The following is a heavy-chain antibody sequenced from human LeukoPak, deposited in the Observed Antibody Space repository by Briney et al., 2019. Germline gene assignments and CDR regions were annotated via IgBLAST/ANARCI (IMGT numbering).Heavy chain of an antibody. J-gene: IGHJ4*02. V-gene: IGHV1-2*02. Sequence: ASVKVSCKASGYTFTGYYMHWVRQAPGQGLEWMGWINPNSGGTNYAQKLQGRVTLTRDTSANTAYMELSSLTSEDTAVYFCAREHIVLLPAAPGQFDYWGQGTLVTVSS. CDR3: AREHIVLLPAAPGQFDY. CDR2: INPNSGGT. D-gene: IGHD2-2*01. CDR1: GYTFTGYY.